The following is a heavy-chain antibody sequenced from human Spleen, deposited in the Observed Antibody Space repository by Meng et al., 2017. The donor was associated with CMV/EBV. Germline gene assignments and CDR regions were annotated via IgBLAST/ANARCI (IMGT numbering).Heavy chain of an antibody. CDR2: INQSGIT. D-gene: IGHD6-13*01. V-gene: IGHV4-34*01. Sequence: SETLSLTCSVYGGSFSGYYRSWIRQPPGKGLEWIGEINQSGITNYNPSLKSRVTISVDTSKNQFSLILSSVTAADTAVYYCAREGGYSSSTLLDYWGQGTLVTVSA. CDR3: AREGGYSSSTLLDY. J-gene: IGHJ4*02. CDR1: GGSFSGYY.